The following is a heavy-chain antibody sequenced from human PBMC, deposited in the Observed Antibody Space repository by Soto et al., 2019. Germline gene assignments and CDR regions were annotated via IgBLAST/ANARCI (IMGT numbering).Heavy chain of an antibody. V-gene: IGHV3-21*06. CDR3: ARESEDLTSNFDY. CDR1: GFTFKGYT. Sequence: PGGSLRLSCRASGFTFKGYTMNWVRQAPGKGLEWVSSISSRSDYIHYADSVKGRFTISRDNAENSLYLEMNSLRAEDTAVYYCARESEDLTSNFDYWGQGTLVTVSS. CDR2: ISSRSDYI. J-gene: IGHJ4*02.